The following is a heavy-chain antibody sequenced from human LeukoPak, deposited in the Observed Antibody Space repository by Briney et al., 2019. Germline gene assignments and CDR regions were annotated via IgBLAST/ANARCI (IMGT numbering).Heavy chain of an antibody. Sequence: GGSLRLSCAASGFTFSNAWMSWVRQAPGEGLEWVGRIKSKTDGGTTDYAASVKGRFTISRDDSKNTLYLQMNSLKTEDTAVYYCTTDDIAVAGTIDYWGQGTLVTVSS. CDR3: TTDDIAVAGTIDY. D-gene: IGHD6-19*01. V-gene: IGHV3-15*01. CDR2: IKSKTDGGTT. CDR1: GFTFSNAW. J-gene: IGHJ4*02.